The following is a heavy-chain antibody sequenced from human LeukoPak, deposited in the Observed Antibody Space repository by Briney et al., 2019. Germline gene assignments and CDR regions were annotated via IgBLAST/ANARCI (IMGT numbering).Heavy chain of an antibody. V-gene: IGHV3-49*03. CDR3: TRGLGGTISGSYL. J-gene: IGHJ5*02. CDR1: GFTFGDYA. D-gene: IGHD1-26*01. Sequence: PGGSLRLSCTASGFTFGDYAMSWFRQAPGKGLEWVGFIRSKTYGGTTEYAVSVKGRFTISRDDSKSIAYLQMNSLKTEDTAVYYCTRGLGGTISGSYLWGQGTLVTVSS. CDR2: IRSKTYGGTT.